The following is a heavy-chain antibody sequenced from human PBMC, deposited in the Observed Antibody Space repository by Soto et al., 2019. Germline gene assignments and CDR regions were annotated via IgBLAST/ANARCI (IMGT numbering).Heavy chain of an antibody. CDR1: GGTFNKYA. D-gene: IGHD2-15*01. J-gene: IGHJ6*02. Sequence: QVQLEQSGAEVKKPASSLKVSCKATGGTFNKYAISWVRQAPGQGLEWMAGIIPVYGTPNYAQRFQDRVTIIADESTTTAYMEVNSLTSEDTAIYYCSIVTAYGMDVWGPGTTVIVSS. CDR2: IIPVYGTP. CDR3: SIVTAYGMDV. V-gene: IGHV1-69*01.